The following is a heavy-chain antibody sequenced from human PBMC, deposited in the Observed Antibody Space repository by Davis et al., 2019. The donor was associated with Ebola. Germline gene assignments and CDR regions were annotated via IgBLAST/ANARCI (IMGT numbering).Heavy chain of an antibody. D-gene: IGHD3-3*01. J-gene: IGHJ6*02. Sequence: GGSLRLSCAASGFPFSSSWMTWVRQLPGKGLEWVANITEDGSTRSYLDSVKGRFTISRENAKNSLSLQMDNLRVEDTAVYDCARVRITIFGVVNLFGMDVWGQGTTVTVSS. CDR2: ITEDGSTR. CDR1: GFPFSSSW. V-gene: IGHV3-7*01. CDR3: ARVRITIFGVVNLFGMDV.